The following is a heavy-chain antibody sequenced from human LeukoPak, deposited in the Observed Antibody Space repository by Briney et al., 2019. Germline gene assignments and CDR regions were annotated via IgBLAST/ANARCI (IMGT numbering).Heavy chain of an antibody. CDR2: IWYDGSNK. V-gene: IGHV3-33*01. J-gene: IGHJ4*02. D-gene: IGHD5-24*01. Sequence: GSLRLSCAASGFTFSYYGMQWVRQAPGKGLEWVAVIWYDGSNKYYADSVKGRFTISRDNSKNTLYLQMNSLRAEDTAVYYCARGADGYNPPFDYWGQGTLVTVSS. CDR3: ARGADGYNPPFDY. CDR1: GFTFSYYG.